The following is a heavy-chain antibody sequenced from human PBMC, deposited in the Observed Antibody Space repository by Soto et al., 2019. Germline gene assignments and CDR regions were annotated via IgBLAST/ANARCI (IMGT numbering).Heavy chain of an antibody. CDR3: ARGRVRSGSYYNVDWFDP. D-gene: IGHD3-10*01. J-gene: IGHJ5*02. Sequence: PSETLSLTCTVSGDSIRPYYWTWIRQPPGKGLEWIGYVYYSGSVNYKSSLKSRVTISVDTSKSQFSLKLSSVTAADTAVYYCARGRVRSGSYYNVDWFDPWGQGTLVTVSS. V-gene: IGHV4-59*12. CDR1: GDSIRPYY. CDR2: VYYSGSV.